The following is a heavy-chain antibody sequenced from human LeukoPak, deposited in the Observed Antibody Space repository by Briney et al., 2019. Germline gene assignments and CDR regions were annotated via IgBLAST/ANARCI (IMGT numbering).Heavy chain of an antibody. V-gene: IGHV4-34*01. J-gene: IGHJ4*02. CDR1: GGSFSGYY. Sequence: SETLSLACAVYGGSFSGYYWSWIRQPPGKGLEWIGEINHSGSTNYNPSLKSRVTISVDTSKNQFSLKLSSVTAADTAVYYCVLMITFGGVNPSVQFDYWGQGTLVTVSS. CDR3: VLMITFGGVNPSVQFDY. D-gene: IGHD3-16*01. CDR2: INHSGST.